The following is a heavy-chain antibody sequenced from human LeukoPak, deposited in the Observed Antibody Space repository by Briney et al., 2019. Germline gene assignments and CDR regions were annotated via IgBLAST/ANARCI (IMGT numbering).Heavy chain of an antibody. Sequence: SQTLSLTCAISGDSVSSNSVTWNWIRQSPSRGLEWLGKTYYRSTWYNDYAVSVRGRITVNPDTSKNQFSLHLNSVTPEDTAVYYCARRLTQYDCFDPWGQGILVTVSS. V-gene: IGHV6-1*01. D-gene: IGHD2-2*01. CDR1: GDSVSSNSVT. CDR3: ARRLTQYDCFDP. CDR2: TYYRSTWYN. J-gene: IGHJ5*02.